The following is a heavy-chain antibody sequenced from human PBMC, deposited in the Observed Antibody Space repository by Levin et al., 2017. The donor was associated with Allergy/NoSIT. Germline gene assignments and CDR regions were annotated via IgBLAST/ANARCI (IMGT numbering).Heavy chain of an antibody. D-gene: IGHD6-19*01. CDR2: INHSGST. J-gene: IGHJ4*02. CDR3: ARPVAGADYFEY. CDR1: GGSFSGYY. Sequence: PSETLSLTCAVYGGSFSGYYWSWIRQSPGKGLEWIGEINHSGSTNYNPSLKSRVIISIDTSKNQFSLKLSSVTAADTAMYYCARPVAGADYFEYWGQGTVVTVSS. V-gene: IGHV4-34*01.